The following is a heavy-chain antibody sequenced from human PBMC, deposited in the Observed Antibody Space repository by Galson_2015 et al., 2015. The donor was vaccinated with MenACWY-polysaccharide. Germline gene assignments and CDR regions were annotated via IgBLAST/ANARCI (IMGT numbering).Heavy chain of an antibody. J-gene: IGHJ4*02. CDR1: GYTFTSFG. Sequence: SVKVSCKASGYTFTSFGISWVRQAPGQGLEWMGWISGYDGHTNYAQKFQGRVTMTTDTSTSTAYMELRSLRSDDTAVYYCARDPCSGRPYDFDYWGQGPLVTVSA. D-gene: IGHD3-10*02. CDR3: ARDPCSGRPYDFDY. CDR2: ISGYDGHT. V-gene: IGHV1-18*01.